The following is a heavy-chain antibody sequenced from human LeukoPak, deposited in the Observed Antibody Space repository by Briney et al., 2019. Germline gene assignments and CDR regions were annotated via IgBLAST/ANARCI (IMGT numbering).Heavy chain of an antibody. Sequence: SVKVSCKSSGGTFSSYAISWVRQAPGQGLEWMGGIIPIFGTANYAQKVQGRVTITADESTSTAYVELSSLRSEDTAGYCCAEVKAAAGIPAFDIWGQGAMVTVSS. D-gene: IGHD6-13*01. CDR2: IIPIFGTA. J-gene: IGHJ3*02. CDR3: AEVKAAAGIPAFDI. CDR1: GGTFSSYA. V-gene: IGHV1-69*01.